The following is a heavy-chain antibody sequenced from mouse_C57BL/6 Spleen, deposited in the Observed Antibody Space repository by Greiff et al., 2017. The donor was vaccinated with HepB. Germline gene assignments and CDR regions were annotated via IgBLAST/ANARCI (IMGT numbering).Heavy chain of an antibody. CDR3: ARRANFYWYFDV. J-gene: IGHJ1*03. D-gene: IGHD4-1*01. Sequence: EVQRVESEGGLVQPGSSMKLSCTASGFTFSDYYMAWVRQVPEKGLEWVANINYDGSSTYYLDSLKSRFIISRDNAKNILYLQMSSLKSEDTATYYCARRANFYWYFDVWGTGTTVTVSS. CDR1: GFTFSDYY. CDR2: INYDGSST. V-gene: IGHV5-16*02.